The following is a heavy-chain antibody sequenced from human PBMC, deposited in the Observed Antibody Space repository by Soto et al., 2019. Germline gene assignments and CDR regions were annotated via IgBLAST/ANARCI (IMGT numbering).Heavy chain of an antibody. Sequence: GGSLRLSCAASGFTVSSNYMSWVRQAPGKGLEWVSVIYSGGSTYYADSVKGRFTISRDNSKNTLYLQMNSLRAEDTAVYYCARRIPLGGVGFQNGMDVWGQGTTVTVSS. CDR2: IYSGGST. D-gene: IGHD3-16*01. CDR3: ARRIPLGGVGFQNGMDV. CDR1: GFTVSSNY. J-gene: IGHJ6*02. V-gene: IGHV3-53*01.